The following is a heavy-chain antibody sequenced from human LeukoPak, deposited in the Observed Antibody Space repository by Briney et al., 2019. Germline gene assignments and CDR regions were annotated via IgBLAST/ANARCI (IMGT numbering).Heavy chain of an antibody. CDR3: AKATSSSWPSYYYGMDV. J-gene: IGHJ6*02. V-gene: IGHV3-23*01. CDR1: GFIFSSYS. D-gene: IGHD6-13*01. CDR2: ITGSGGNT. Sequence: GGSLRLSCAASGFIFSSYSMSWVRHAPGKGLEWVSDITGSGGNTYYADSVKGRFTISKDNSKNTVYLQMSSLRVDDTAVYYCAKATSSSWPSYYYGMDVWGQGTTVTVSS.